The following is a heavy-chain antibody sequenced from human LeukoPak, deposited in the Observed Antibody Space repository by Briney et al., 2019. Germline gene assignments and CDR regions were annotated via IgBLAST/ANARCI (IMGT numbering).Heavy chain of an antibody. CDR2: ISAYNGNT. J-gene: IGHJ3*02. Sequence: ASVKVSCKASGATFNSDGFSWVRQPPGQGLEWMGCISAYNGNTKYEQKFQGRVTMTTDTSTTAAYMELRSLRSEDTAVYYCARCEGGDCRDAFDIWGQGTMVTVSS. V-gene: IGHV1-18*01. CDR3: ARCEGGDCRDAFDI. D-gene: IGHD2-21*02. CDR1: GATFNSDG.